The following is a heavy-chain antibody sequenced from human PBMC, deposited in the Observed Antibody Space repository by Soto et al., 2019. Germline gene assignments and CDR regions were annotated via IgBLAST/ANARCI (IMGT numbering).Heavy chain of an antibody. CDR1: GGTFSSYA. CDR2: IIPIFGTA. D-gene: IGHD2-15*01. V-gene: IGHV1-69*06. CDR3: ARMDIVVVTGSYYYYYGMDV. Sequence: SVKVSCKASGGTFSSYAISWVRQAPGQGLEWMGGIIPIFGTANYAQKFQGRVTITADKSTSTAYMELSSLRPEDTAVYYCARMDIVVVTGSYYYYYGMDVWGQGTTVTVSS. J-gene: IGHJ6*02.